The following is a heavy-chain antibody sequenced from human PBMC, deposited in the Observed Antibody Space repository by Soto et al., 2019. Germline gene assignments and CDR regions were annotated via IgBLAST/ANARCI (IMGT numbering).Heavy chain of an antibody. CDR2: IRYSGIT. V-gene: IGHV4-39*01. D-gene: IGHD4-17*01. J-gene: IGHJ2*01. Sequence: PSETLALTRPSSGVSLYRITYDLGWIRQPPGKGLEWIETIRYSGITYYNPSLKSRVTIPVDTSKNQFSLRVSSVTAADTAVYYCARQTYIYALNYWYSDLWGRGTLVTVSS. CDR1: GVSLYRITYD. CDR3: ARQTYIYALNYWYSDL.